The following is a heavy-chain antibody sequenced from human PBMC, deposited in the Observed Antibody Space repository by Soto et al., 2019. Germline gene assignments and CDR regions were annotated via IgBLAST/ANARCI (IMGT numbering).Heavy chain of an antibody. D-gene: IGHD6-13*01. V-gene: IGHV3-48*01. CDR3: AKDISSWSQGYFDL. CDR1: GFTPSSYRFTFYNYA. CDR2: IGIGSSTK. J-gene: IGHJ2*01. Sequence: GGSLRLSCVASGFTPSSYRFTFYNYAMNWVRQAPGKGLEWVSYIGIGSSTKYYADSVKGRFTISRDNAKNSLYLQMNSLRAEDTAVYYCAKDISSWSQGYFDLWGRGTLVTVSS.